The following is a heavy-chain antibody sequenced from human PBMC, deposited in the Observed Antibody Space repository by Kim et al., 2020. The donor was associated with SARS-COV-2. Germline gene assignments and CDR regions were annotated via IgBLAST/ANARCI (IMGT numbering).Heavy chain of an antibody. CDR3: VNTRGGDVLAQSIRYDGMDV. CDR2: ISCNSGSV. J-gene: IGHJ6*02. V-gene: IGHV3-9*01. D-gene: IGHD2-8*01. Sequence: GGSLRLSCAASGFTFDAYVMHWVRQAPGKGLEWVAGISCNSGSVGYADSVKGRFIISRDNAKNSLYLQMNSLRPEDTALYYCVNTRGGDVLAQSIRYDGMDVWGQGTLGTVSS. CDR1: GFTFDAYV.